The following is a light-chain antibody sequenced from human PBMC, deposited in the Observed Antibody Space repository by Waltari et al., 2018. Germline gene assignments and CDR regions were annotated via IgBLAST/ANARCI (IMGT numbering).Light chain of an antibody. CDR3: QQYNNWPPWT. J-gene: IGKJ1*01. CDR2: GAS. CDR1: QSVSSN. V-gene: IGKV3-15*01. Sequence: EIVMTQSPATLSVSPGERATLSRRASQSVSSNLAWYQQKPGQAPRLLIYGASTRATGIPARFSGSGSGTEFTLTISSLQSEDFAVYYCQQYNNWPPWTFGQGTKVEIK.